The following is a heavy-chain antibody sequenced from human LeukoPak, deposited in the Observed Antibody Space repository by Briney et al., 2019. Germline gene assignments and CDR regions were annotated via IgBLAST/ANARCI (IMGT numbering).Heavy chain of an antibody. CDR1: GFTFSSYW. CDR2: IKPDGSET. V-gene: IGHV3-7*05. CDR3: VRDWDY. Sequence: PGGSLRLSCTASGFTFSSYWMSWVRQAPGKGLEWVSNIKPDGSETFYADSVKGRFTISRDNVKNSLYLQMNSLTVEDTAVYYCVRDWDYWGQGTLVTVSP. J-gene: IGHJ4*02.